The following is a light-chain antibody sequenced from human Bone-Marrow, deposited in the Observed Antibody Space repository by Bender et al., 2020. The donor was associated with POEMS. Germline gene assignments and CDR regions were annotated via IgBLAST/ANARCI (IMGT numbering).Light chain of an antibody. J-gene: IGLJ3*02. Sequence: QSVVTQPPSLSEAPRQRVTISCSGSSSNIGNHGVNWYQQLPGEAPKLLIYYDDLLTHGVSDRFSASKSGTSGSLANSELTSEDEALDYCSAWDDSLSGWVFGGGTKLTVL. CDR1: SSNIGNHG. CDR3: SAWDDSLSGWV. V-gene: IGLV1-36*01. CDR2: YDD.